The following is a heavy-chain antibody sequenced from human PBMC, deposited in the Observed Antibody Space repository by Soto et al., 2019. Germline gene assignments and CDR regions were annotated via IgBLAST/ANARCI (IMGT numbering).Heavy chain of an antibody. J-gene: IGHJ6*03. D-gene: IGHD2-2*01. CDR2: HYHSGST. V-gene: IGHV4-30-2*01. CDR3: ARGPRSCSSTSCYARGGNYYYYYMDV. Sequence: SETLSLTCDVSGDSISIGGYSWNWLQQPPGKGLQWIGYHYHSGSTNYNPSLKSRVTISVDTSKNQFSLKLSSVTAADTAVYYCARGPRSCSSTSCYARGGNYYYYYMDVWGKGTTVTVSS. CDR1: GDSISIGGYS.